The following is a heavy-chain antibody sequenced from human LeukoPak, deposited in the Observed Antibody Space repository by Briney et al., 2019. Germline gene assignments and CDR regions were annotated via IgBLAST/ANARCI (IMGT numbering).Heavy chain of an antibody. Sequence: SETLSLTCTVSGDSISSYYCSWIRQPPGKGLEWIGYIHYSGSTNYNPSLKSRVTISVDTSKNQFSLKLSSVTAADTAVYYCARAALEGDIVVVPAAPDYWGQGTLVTVSS. CDR3: ARAALEGDIVVVPAAPDY. D-gene: IGHD2-2*01. CDR1: GDSISSYY. V-gene: IGHV4-59*08. CDR2: IHYSGST. J-gene: IGHJ4*02.